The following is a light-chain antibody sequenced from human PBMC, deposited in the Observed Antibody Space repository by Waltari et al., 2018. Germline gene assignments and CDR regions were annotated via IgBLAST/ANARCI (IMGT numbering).Light chain of an antibody. CDR2: WAS. Sequence: DIVLTQSPEYLPVSLGERATINRKSSQSFVFSSNNKNYLAWYQQKPGQPPKLLITWASTRESGVPDRFSGSGSETDFTLTISSLQAEDVAVYYCQQCYTFPYTFGQGTKLEIK. V-gene: IGKV4-1*01. CDR3: QQCYTFPYT. J-gene: IGKJ2*01. CDR1: QSFVFSSNNKNY.